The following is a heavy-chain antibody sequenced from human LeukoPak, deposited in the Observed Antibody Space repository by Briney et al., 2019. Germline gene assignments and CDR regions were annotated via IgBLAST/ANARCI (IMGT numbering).Heavy chain of an antibody. D-gene: IGHD2-2*01. CDR2: INANNGDT. Sequence: ASVKVSCKASGYTFTDYYVHWVRQAPGQGLEWMGWINANNGDTNYAQKFQGRVTMTRDTSISTAYMDLTRLRSDDTAIYYCARVSPIYQLFFWFDPWGQGTLVTVSS. J-gene: IGHJ5*02. CDR3: ARVSPIYQLFFWFDP. CDR1: GYTFTDYY. V-gene: IGHV1-2*02.